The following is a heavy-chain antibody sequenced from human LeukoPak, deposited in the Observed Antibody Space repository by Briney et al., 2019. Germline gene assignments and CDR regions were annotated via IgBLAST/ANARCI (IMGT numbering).Heavy chain of an antibody. CDR1: GGSISSSSYY. J-gene: IGHJ4*02. CDR2: IYYSGST. CDR3: ASPVNYGGLN. D-gene: IGHD4-23*01. V-gene: IGHV4-39*01. Sequence: SETLSLTCTVSGGSISSSSYYWGWIRQPPGKGLEWIGSIYYSGSTYYNPSLKSRVTISADTSKNQFSLKLSSVTAADTAVYYCASPVNYGGLNWGQGTLVTVSS.